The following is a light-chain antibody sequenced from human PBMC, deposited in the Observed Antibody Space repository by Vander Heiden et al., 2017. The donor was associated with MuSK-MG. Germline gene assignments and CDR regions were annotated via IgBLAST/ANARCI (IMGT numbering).Light chain of an antibody. J-gene: IGLJ3*02. Sequence: VLTQPLPEPAAPVSTARLTCGGDIIGSKSVHWYQQKPGQAPVLVISYDTDRPSGIPERFSGSNSGNTATLTISRSEAGDEADYHCQVWDSSSDHWVFGGGTKLTVL. V-gene: IGLV3-21*04. CDR2: YDT. CDR1: IIGSKS. CDR3: QVWDSSSDHWV.